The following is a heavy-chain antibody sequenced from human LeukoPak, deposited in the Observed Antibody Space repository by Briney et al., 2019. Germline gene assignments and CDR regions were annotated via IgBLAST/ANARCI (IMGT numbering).Heavy chain of an antibody. Sequence: GGSLRLSCAASGFSFTDAWMNWVRQVPGKGLEWVGRIKSKADSGTRDFAAPVKGRFSISRDDSKKTFYLQMNGLKTEDPAVYYCSAGTGRSDFGYWGQGTLVTVSS. V-gene: IGHV3-15*01. CDR3: SAGTGRSDFGY. J-gene: IGHJ4*02. D-gene: IGHD1-1*01. CDR2: IKSKADSGTR. CDR1: GFSFTDAW.